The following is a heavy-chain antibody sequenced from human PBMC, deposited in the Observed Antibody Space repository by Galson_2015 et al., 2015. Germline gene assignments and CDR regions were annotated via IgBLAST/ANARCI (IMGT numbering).Heavy chain of an antibody. CDR2: IYPGDSDT. V-gene: IGHV5-51*03. CDR1: GYSFAGYW. Sequence: QSGAEVKKPGESLQISCKGSGYSFAGYWVGWVRQMAGKGLECMGNIYPGDSDTRYSPSFQGQVTISADKSISTAYLQWSSLKAWDTAMYYCARLKASLGLYYYYSMDVWGQGTMVTVSS. D-gene: IGHD5/OR15-5a*01. J-gene: IGHJ6*02. CDR3: ARLKASLGLYYYYSMDV.